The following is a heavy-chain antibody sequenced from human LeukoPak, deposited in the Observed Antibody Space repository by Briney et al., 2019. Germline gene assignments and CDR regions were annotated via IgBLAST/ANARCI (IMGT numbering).Heavy chain of an antibody. V-gene: IGHV1-2*06. CDR1: GYTFTAYY. D-gene: IGHD1-1*01. J-gene: IGHJ4*02. CDR3: ARGSTRDF. Sequence: ASVKVSCKASGYTFTAYYIHWVRQAPGQGLEWMGRINSKDGGTNYTQRFQGRVAMTRDTSINTAYLELSSLTSDDTAVCYCARGSTRDFWGQGTLLIVSS. CDR2: INSKDGGT.